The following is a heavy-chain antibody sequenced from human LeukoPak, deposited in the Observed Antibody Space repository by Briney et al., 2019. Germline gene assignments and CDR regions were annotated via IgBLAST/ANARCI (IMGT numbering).Heavy chain of an antibody. CDR3: AKYGMTTLREGGHYYYMDV. CDR2: IYYSASASASAST. Sequence: SETLSLTCTVSGDSISSSDYYWGWIRQPPGKGLEWIGIIYYSASASASASTYYNPSLKSRVTIFGDTSKNQFSLKLSSVTAADTAVYYCAKYGMTTLREGGHYYYMDVWGKGTTVTVSS. V-gene: IGHV4-39*07. CDR1: GDSISSSDYY. J-gene: IGHJ6*03. D-gene: IGHD4-11*01.